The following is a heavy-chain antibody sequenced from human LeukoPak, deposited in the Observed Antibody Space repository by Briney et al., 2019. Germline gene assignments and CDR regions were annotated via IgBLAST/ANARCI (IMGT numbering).Heavy chain of an antibody. J-gene: IGHJ5*02. CDR3: ARAGRDGYTNGNWFDP. D-gene: IGHD5-24*01. V-gene: IGHV3-74*01. Sequence: PGGSLRLSCAASGFTFSSYWMHWVRQAPGKGLVWASRINSDGSSTSYADSVKGQFTISRDNAKNTLYLQMNSLRAEDTAVYYCARAGRDGYTNGNWFDPWGQGTLVTVSS. CDR1: GFTFSSYW. CDR2: INSDGSST.